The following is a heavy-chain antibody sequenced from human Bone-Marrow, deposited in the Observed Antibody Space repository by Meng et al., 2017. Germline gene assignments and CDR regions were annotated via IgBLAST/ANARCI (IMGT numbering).Heavy chain of an antibody. J-gene: IGHJ4*02. D-gene: IGHD1-26*01. V-gene: IGHV4-31*01. CDR1: GGSISSGGYY. Sequence: QVRFQGAGPVLVQPSHTLSLTCTVSGGSISSGGYYWSWIRQHPGKSLEWIGYIYYSGSTYYNPSLKSLVTISVDTSKNQFPLKLSSVTAADTAVYYCARVGYSGSRVTSYYFDYWGQGTLVTVSS. CDR3: ARVGYSGSRVTSYYFDY. CDR2: IYYSGST.